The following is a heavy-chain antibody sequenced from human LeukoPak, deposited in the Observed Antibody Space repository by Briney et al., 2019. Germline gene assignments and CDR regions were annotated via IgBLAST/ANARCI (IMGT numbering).Heavy chain of an antibody. J-gene: IGHJ6*03. V-gene: IGHV3-30*02. D-gene: IGHD3-3*01. CDR3: VGYYDFWSVNYYYLDV. CDR2: IRYDGSNK. CDR1: GFTFSSYG. Sequence: PGGSLRLSCAASGFTFSSYGMHWVRQAPGKGLEWVAFIRYDGSNKYYADSVKGRFTISRDNSKNTLYLQMNSLRAGDTVVYYCVGYYDFWSVNYYYLDVWGKGTTVTVSS.